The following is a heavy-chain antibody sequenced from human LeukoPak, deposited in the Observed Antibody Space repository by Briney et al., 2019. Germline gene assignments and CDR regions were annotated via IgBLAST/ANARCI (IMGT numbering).Heavy chain of an antibody. CDR2: TNPNSGGT. CDR3: ARSRANQPLTTVGY. Sequence: ASVKVSCKASGYTFTGYYTHWVRQAPGQGLEWMGWTNPNSGGTNYAQKFQGRVTMTRDTSISTAYMELSRLRSDDTAVYYCARSRANQPLTTVGYWGQGTLVTVSS. J-gene: IGHJ4*02. CDR1: GYTFTGYY. V-gene: IGHV1-2*02. D-gene: IGHD4-23*01.